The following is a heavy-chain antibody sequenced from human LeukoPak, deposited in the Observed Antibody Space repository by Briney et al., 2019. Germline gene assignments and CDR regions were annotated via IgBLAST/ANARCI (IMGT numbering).Heavy chain of an antibody. Sequence: GGSLELSCAASGFTFSGSAMHWVRQASGKGLEWVGRIRSKANSYATAYAASVKGRFTISRDDSKNTAYLQMNSLKTEDTAVYYCTRPGGGSDLDVWGKGTTVTVSS. J-gene: IGHJ6*04. D-gene: IGHD5-12*01. CDR1: GFTFSGSA. V-gene: IGHV3-73*01. CDR2: IRSKANSYAT. CDR3: TRPGGGSDLDV.